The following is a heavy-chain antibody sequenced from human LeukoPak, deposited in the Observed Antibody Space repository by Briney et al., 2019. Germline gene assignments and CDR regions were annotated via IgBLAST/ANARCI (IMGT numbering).Heavy chain of an antibody. J-gene: IGHJ4*02. CDR2: INPNSGGT. CDR3: ARTPARGNSTYYYDSSGYYFRVVVGNEMFDY. D-gene: IGHD3-22*01. Sequence: ASVKVSCKASGYTFTGYYMHWVRQAPGQGLEWMGWINPNSGGTNYAQKFQGRVTMTRDTSISTAYMELSRLRSDDTAVYYCARTPARGNSTYYYDSSGYYFRVVVGNEMFDYWGQGTLVSVSS. CDR1: GYTFTGYY. V-gene: IGHV1-2*02.